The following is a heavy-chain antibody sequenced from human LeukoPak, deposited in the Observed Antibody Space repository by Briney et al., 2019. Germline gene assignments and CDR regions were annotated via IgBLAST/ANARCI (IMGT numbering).Heavy chain of an antibody. CDR2: IYTSGST. D-gene: IGHD6-13*01. J-gene: IGHJ4*02. CDR1: GGSISSGSYY. V-gene: IGHV4-61*02. Sequence: PSQTLSLTCTVSGGSISSGSYYWSWIRQPAGKGLEWIGRIYTSGSTNYNPSLKSRVTISVDTSKNQFSLKLSSVTAADTAVYYCARHRSGFSWRVFDYWGQGTLVTVSS. CDR3: ARHRSGFSWRVFDY.